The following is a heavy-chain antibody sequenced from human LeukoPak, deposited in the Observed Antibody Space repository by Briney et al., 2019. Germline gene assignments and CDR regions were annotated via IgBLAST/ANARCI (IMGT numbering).Heavy chain of an antibody. CDR3: ARGDYYDTNSYYFDY. V-gene: IGHV4-61*02. CDR2: IYTSGST. CDR1: GGSISSGSYY. J-gene: IGHJ4*02. Sequence: PSETLSLTCTVSGGSISSGSYYWSWIRQRAGKGLEWIGRIYTSGSTNYNPSLKSRVTISLDTSRNQFSLKLSSVTAADTAVYYCARGDYYDTNSYYFDYWGQGTLVTVSS. D-gene: IGHD3-22*01.